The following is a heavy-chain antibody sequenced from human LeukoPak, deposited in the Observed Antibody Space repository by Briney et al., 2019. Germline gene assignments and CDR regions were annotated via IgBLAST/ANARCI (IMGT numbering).Heavy chain of an antibody. J-gene: IGHJ4*02. D-gene: IGHD6-6*01. CDR3: ARGSSVRPDTPDPGYYFDY. CDR2: IIPIFGTA. V-gene: IGHV1-69*05. Sequence: GASVKVSCKASGDTFSSYAISWGRQAPGQGLEWVGGIIPIFGTANYAQKFQGRVTITTDESTSTAYMELSSLRSEDTAVYYCARGSSVRPDTPDPGYYFDYWGQGTLVTVSS. CDR1: GDTFSSYA.